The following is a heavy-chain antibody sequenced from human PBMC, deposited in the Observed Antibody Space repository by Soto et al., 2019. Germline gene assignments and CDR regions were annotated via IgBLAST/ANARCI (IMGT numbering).Heavy chain of an antibody. D-gene: IGHD4-17*01. CDR1: GYTFTNYY. CDR3: VRDRFGYGDSGD. V-gene: IGHV1-46*01. J-gene: IGHJ4*02. Sequence: ASVKDSCKASGYTFTNYYMHWVRQNPGQGLEWMGVINPSDGSTHSAQKFQGRVTMTRDTSTSTVYLELSSLRAEDSAMYYCVRDRFGYGDSGDWGEGTLVTVSS. CDR2: INPSDGST.